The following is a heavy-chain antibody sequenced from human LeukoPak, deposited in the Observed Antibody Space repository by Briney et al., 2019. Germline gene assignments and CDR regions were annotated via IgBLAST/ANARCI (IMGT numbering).Heavy chain of an antibody. CDR3: ARYNGDLTGGFDC. Sequence: ASVKVSCKASGYTFTNYYIHWVRQAPGQGLEWMGIINPAGGSTGYAQKFQGRVTMTRDTSTSTVYMELSSLRSEDTAVYYCARYNGDLTGGFDCWGQGTLVTVSS. D-gene: IGHD4-17*01. CDR1: GYTFTNYY. CDR2: INPAGGST. V-gene: IGHV1-46*01. J-gene: IGHJ4*02.